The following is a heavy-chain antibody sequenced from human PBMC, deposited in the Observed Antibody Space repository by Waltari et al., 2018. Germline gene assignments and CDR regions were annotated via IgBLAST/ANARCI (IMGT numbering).Heavy chain of an antibody. V-gene: IGHV4-38-2*02. CDR2: IHHRGRA. CDR1: GHSITSDYY. J-gene: IGHJ5*01. CDR3: ARAEGVAAGGKAYNYFDS. D-gene: IGHD6-13*01. Sequence: QVQLQESGPRLVKPSETLSLICSVSGHSITSDYYWAWLRQSPEKGLERIGTIHHRGRAYYSPSLKSRLTLSVDTSKNQFYLRVTSLTAADTAMYFCARAEGVAAGGKAYNYFDSWGQGTLVTVSS.